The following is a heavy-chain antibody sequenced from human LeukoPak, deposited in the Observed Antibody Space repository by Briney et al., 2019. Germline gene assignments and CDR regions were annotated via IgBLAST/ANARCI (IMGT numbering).Heavy chain of an antibody. CDR1: GYTFTDFY. J-gene: IGHJ4*02. Sequence: ASVKVSCKASGYTFTDFYIHWVRQAPGQGLEWMGWINPNSGGTKYAQKFQARVTMTRDTSISTLYMELSRLKSDDTAIYYCAKGSMSGSYLGFYWGQGTLVTVSS. CDR2: INPNSGGT. D-gene: IGHD1-26*01. CDR3: AKGSMSGSYLGFY. V-gene: IGHV1-2*02.